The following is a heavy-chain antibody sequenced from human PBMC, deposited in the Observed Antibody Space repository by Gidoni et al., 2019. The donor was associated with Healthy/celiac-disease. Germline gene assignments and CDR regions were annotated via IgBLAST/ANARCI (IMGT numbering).Heavy chain of an antibody. CDR1: GFTFGDYA. D-gene: IGHD3-10*01. J-gene: IGHJ6*02. Sequence: EVQLVESGGGLVQPGRSLRLSCTTSGFTFGDYAMSWFRQAPGKGLEWVGFIRSKAYGGTTEYAASVKGRFTISRDDSKSIAYLQMNSLKTEDTAVYYCTRDRPQSYYGSGDSYYYGMDVWGQGTTVTVSS. V-gene: IGHV3-49*03. CDR2: IRSKAYGGTT. CDR3: TRDRPQSYYGSGDSYYYGMDV.